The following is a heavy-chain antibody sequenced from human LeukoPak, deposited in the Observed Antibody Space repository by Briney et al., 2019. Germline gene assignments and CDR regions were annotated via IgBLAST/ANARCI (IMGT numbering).Heavy chain of an antibody. D-gene: IGHD1-14*01. J-gene: IGHJ4*02. Sequence: GESLKISCKASGFSFTFTKNWISWVRQMPGKGLEWMGRIAPSDSYTNYSPSFRGHVTISADKSSTTAYLQWSSLRASDTAMYYCATSSGNNPFDYWGQGTLVTVSS. CDR2: IAPSDSYT. V-gene: IGHV5-10-1*01. CDR1: GFSFTFTKNW. CDR3: ATSSGNNPFDY.